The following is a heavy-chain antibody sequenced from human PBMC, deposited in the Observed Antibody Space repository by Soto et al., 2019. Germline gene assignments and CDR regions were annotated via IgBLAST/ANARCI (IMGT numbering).Heavy chain of an antibody. CDR2: INSDGSST. CDR1: GFTFSSYW. V-gene: IGHV3-74*01. D-gene: IGHD6-19*01. J-gene: IGHJ4*02. CDR3: AKGLYVGVAMAGSV. Sequence: GGSLRLSCAASGFTFSSYWMHWVRQAPGKGLVWVSRINSDGSSTSYADSVKGRFTISRDNSKNTVYLEMNSLRGEDTALYYCAKGLYVGVAMAGSVWGQGTLVTVSS.